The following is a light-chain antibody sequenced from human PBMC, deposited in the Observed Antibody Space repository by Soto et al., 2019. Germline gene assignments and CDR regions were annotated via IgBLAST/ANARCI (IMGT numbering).Light chain of an antibody. V-gene: IGKV3-20*01. CDR2: GAS. CDR3: QQYDTSPRWT. Sequence: LRQSPATLSVSPRERATLSCRAGQSLSSNQYLAWYQQKPGQAPRLLIYGASSRATGIPDRFSGSGSGTDFTLTISRLEPEDFAVYYCQQYDTSPRWTFGQGTKVDIK. CDR1: QSLSSNQY. J-gene: IGKJ1*01.